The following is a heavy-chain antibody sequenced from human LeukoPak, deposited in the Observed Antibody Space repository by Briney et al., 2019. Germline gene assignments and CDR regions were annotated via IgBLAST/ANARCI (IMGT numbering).Heavy chain of an antibody. V-gene: IGHV3-48*03. D-gene: IGHD3-16*01. Sequence: GSLRLSCAASGFTFSSYEMNWVRQAPGKGLEWVSYISSSGSTIYYADSVKGRFTISRDNAKNSLYLQMNSLRAEDTALYYCAKDIGWGGVGEEYYFDYWGQGTLVTVSS. J-gene: IGHJ4*02. CDR2: ISSSGSTI. CDR3: AKDIGWGGVGEEYYFDY. CDR1: GFTFSSYE.